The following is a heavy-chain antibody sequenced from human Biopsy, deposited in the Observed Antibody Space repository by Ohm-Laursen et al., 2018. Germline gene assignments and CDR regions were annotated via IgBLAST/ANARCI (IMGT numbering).Heavy chain of an antibody. J-gene: IGHJ5*02. V-gene: IGHV1-8*01. CDR3: GRAVRNQLLTDP. CDR2: LNPVSGNS. CDR1: GYTFTSYD. D-gene: IGHD1-7*01. Sequence: GSLVKVSCKASGYTFTSYDTTWVRQASGQGPEWIGWLNPVSGNSNFGQKFRGRVTVTSDTSISTAYMELSGLTSDDTATYYCGRAVRNQLLTDPWGQGTLVTVTS.